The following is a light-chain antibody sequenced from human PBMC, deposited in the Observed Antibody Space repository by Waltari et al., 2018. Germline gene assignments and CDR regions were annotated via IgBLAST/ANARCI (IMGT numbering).Light chain of an antibody. V-gene: IGLV1-40*01. J-gene: IGLJ2*01. CDR2: ASN. CDR3: QSYDSSLRAVV. Sequence: QSVLTQPPSVSGAPGQRVTISCTGSSSNIGAGYAVHWYQQLPRTAPKFVLYASNNRPSGVPDRFSGSKSGTSASLAITGLQAEDEADYYCQSYDSSLRAVVFGGGTKLTVL. CDR1: SSNIGAGYA.